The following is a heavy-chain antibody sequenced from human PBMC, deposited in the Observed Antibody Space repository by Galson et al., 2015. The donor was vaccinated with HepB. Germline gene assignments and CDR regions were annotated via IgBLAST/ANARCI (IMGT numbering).Heavy chain of an antibody. Sequence: SLRLSCATSGFTFSSYGMHWVRQAPGKGLEWVAFIRYDGSNKYYGDSVKGRFTISRDNSKNTLYLQMNSLRAEDTAVYYCAKDRGQQQLPTSADYWGQGTLVTVSS. V-gene: IGHV3-30*02. CDR1: GFTFSSYG. CDR2: IRYDGSNK. D-gene: IGHD6-13*01. J-gene: IGHJ4*02. CDR3: AKDRGQQQLPTSADY.